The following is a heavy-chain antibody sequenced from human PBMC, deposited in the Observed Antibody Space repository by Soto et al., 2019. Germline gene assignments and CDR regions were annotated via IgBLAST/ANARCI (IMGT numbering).Heavy chain of an antibody. Sequence: QVQLQQWGAGLLKPSETLSLTCAVYGGSFSGYYWSWIRQPPGKGLEWIGEINHSGSTNYNPSLKSRVTISVDTSTNQLALKLSSVTAADTAVYYCATGGYSYVDERDYWGQGPLVTVSS. D-gene: IGHD5-18*01. CDR2: INHSGST. CDR3: ATGGYSYVDERDY. V-gene: IGHV4-34*01. J-gene: IGHJ4*02. CDR1: GGSFSGYY.